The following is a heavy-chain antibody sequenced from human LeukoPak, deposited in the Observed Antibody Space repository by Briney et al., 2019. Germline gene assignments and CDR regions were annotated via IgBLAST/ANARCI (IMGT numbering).Heavy chain of an antibody. CDR3: ASYAYCGGDCYSGWFDP. V-gene: IGHV4-61*02. CDR1: GGSIGSGSYY. J-gene: IGHJ5*02. D-gene: IGHD2-21*02. CDR2: IYTSGTT. Sequence: SETLSLTCTVSGGSIGSGSYYWSWIRQPAGKRLEWIGRIYTSGTTNYNPSLKSRVTISLDTSKNQFSLKLSSVTAADTAVYYCASYAYCGGDCYSGWFDPWGQGTLVTVSS.